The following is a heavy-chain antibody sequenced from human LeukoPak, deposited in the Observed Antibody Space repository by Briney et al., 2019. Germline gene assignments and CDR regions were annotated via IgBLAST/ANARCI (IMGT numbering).Heavy chain of an antibody. V-gene: IGHV1-2*02. CDR3: ARDSEVEARLYWFDP. Sequence: ASVKVSCKASRYTFTGYYMHWVRQAPGQGLEWMGWINPNSGGTNYAQKFQGRVTMTRDTSISTAYMELSRLRSDDTAVYYCARDSEVEARLYWFDPWGQGTLVTVSS. CDR1: RYTFTGYY. J-gene: IGHJ5*02. CDR2: INPNSGGT. D-gene: IGHD6-6*01.